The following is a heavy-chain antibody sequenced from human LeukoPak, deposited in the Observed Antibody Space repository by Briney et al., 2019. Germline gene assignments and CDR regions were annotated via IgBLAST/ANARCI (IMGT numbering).Heavy chain of an antibody. J-gene: IGHJ4*02. D-gene: IGHD5-12*01. V-gene: IGHV4-39*01. Sequence: SETLSLTCTVSGGSISSSSYYWGWIRQPPGKGLEWIGSIYYSGSTYYNPSFKSRVTISVDTSKNQFSLKLSSVTAADTAVYYCARHGSDYDPYYFGYWGQGTLVTVSS. CDR3: ARHGSDYDPYYFGY. CDR2: IYYSGST. CDR1: GGSISSSSYY.